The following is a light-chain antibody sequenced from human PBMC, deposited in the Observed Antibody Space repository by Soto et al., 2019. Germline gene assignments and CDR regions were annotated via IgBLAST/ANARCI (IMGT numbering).Light chain of an antibody. Sequence: EVVMTQSPATLSVSPGERVTLSCRASQSINDHLAWYQQKPGQAPRLLIHGASTRATGIPARFSGSGFGTEFILTISSLQSVDFAVYYCQQYNSWLWTFGQGTKVEIQ. V-gene: IGKV3-15*01. CDR3: QQYNSWLWT. CDR2: GAS. CDR1: QSINDH. J-gene: IGKJ1*01.